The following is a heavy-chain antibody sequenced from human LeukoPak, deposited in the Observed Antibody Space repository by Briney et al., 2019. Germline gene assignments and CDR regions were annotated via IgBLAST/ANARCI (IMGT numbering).Heavy chain of an antibody. J-gene: IGHJ6*02. CDR2: IYYSGST. D-gene: IGHD3-9*01. CDR3: ARGEDFDWLPPDV. CDR1: GGSISSYY. Sequence: PSETLSLTRTVSGGSISSYYWSWIRQPPGKGLEWIGYIYYSGSTNYNPSLKSRVTISVDTSKNQFSLKLSSVTAADTAVYYCARGEDFDWLPPDVWGQGTTVTVSS. V-gene: IGHV4-59*01.